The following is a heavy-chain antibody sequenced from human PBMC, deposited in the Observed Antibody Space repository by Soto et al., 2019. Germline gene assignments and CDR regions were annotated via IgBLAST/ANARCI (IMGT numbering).Heavy chain of an antibody. CDR3: ARAGQYYDASGYAN. CDR2: ISAYNGNS. Sequence: QVKLMQSGAEVKKPGASIKVSCKASGYSFATSGMTWVRQAPGQGLEWVGWISAYNGNSNYDQNLQDRVTMTTDTSTTTAYLELRNLRSDDSAVYYCARAGQYYDASGYANWGQGTLVTVSS. V-gene: IGHV1-18*01. CDR1: GYSFATSG. J-gene: IGHJ4*02. D-gene: IGHD3-22*01.